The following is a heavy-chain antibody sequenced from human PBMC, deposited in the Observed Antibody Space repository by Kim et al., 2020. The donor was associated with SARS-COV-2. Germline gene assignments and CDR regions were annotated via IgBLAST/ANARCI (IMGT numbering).Heavy chain of an antibody. V-gene: IGHV4-38-2*02. Sequence: SETLSLTCTVSGYSISSGYYWGWIRQPPGKGLEWIGSIYHSGSTYYNPSLKSRVTISVDTSKNQFSLKLSSVTAADTAVYYCARVPVKNYYDSSGAPPVWWFDPWGQGTLVTVSS. D-gene: IGHD3-22*01. CDR2: IYHSGST. CDR1: GYSISSGYY. J-gene: IGHJ5*02. CDR3: ARVPVKNYYDSSGAPPVWWFDP.